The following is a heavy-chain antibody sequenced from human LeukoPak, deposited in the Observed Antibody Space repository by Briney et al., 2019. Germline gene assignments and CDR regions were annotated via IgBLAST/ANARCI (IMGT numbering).Heavy chain of an antibody. CDR3: ARGLIDSALDDS. CDR2: ISSSSAYI. D-gene: IGHD3-22*01. V-gene: IGHV3-21*01. Sequence: GGSLRLSCAPSAFTLSNHTMNWVRQAPGKGPEWVSSISSSSAYIYYADSVTGRFTISRDNAKNSLYLQMNSLRAEDTAVYYCARGLIDSALDDSWGRGTLVTVSS. CDR1: AFTLSNHT. J-gene: IGHJ5*01.